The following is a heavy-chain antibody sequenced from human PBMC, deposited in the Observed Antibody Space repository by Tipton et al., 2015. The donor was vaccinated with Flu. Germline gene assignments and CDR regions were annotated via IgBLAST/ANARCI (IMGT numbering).Heavy chain of an antibody. CDR2: ISSSSRFI. CDR1: GFTFSNYS. V-gene: IGHV3-21*01. D-gene: IGHD6-13*01. Sequence: SGFTFSNYSFNWVRQAPGRGLEWVSPISSSSRFIYYADSVKGRFTISRDNAKGSLYLQMNSLRVDDTAVYFCARDWFEIATGGEGGYYYHGMDVWGQGTAVTVS. J-gene: IGHJ6*02. CDR3: ARDWFEIATGGEGGYYYHGMDV.